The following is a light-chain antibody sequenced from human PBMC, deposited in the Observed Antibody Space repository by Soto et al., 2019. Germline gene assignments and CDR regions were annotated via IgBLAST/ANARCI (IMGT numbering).Light chain of an antibody. CDR3: QQRHTWPRGT. V-gene: IGKV3-11*01. Sequence: EIVLTQSPATLSLSPGERATLSCRASQSVNSYLAWYQQKPGQAPRLVIYDASNRATGIPARFSGSGSGTDFTLTISGLEPEDFALYYCQQRHTWPRGTFGQGTKVEIK. CDR2: DAS. J-gene: IGKJ1*01. CDR1: QSVNSY.